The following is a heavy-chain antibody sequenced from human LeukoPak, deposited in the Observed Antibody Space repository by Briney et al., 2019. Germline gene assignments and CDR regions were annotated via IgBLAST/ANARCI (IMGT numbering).Heavy chain of an antibody. D-gene: IGHD1-26*01. Sequence: ASVKVSCKAFGYTVTSYYIFWVRQAPGQGLEWMGRIIPILGIANYAQKFQGRVTITADKSTSTAYMELSSLRSEDTAVYYCASSGYYFDYWGQGTLVTVSS. V-gene: IGHV1-69*02. J-gene: IGHJ4*02. CDR1: GYTVTSYY. CDR2: IIPILGIA. CDR3: ASSGYYFDY.